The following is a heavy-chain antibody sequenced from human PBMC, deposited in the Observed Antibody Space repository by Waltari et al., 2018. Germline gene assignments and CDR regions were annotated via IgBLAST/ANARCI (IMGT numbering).Heavy chain of an antibody. CDR2: SRSKYHADSR. V-gene: IGHV3-72*01. Sequence: EVQMVESGGGLALPGGSLRLSCDVSGFIFSDYYMDWVRQVPGEGLEWLARSRSKYHADSREYAASVKGRFTVSIDDSKSSMYLQMSRLKVEDTALYYCVRGAYCRASSCPDACDVWGQGTMVTVSS. CDR3: VRGAYCRASSCPDACDV. CDR1: GFIFSDYY. D-gene: IGHD1-26*01. J-gene: IGHJ3*01.